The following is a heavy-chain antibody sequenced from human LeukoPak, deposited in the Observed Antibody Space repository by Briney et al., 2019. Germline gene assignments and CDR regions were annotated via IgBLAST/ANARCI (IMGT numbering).Heavy chain of an antibody. J-gene: IGHJ4*02. CDR1: GFTFSSYG. CDR3: TTANFWSGYYGY. CDR2: IKSKTDGGTT. D-gene: IGHD3-3*01. Sequence: GGSLRLSCAASGFTFSSYGMHWVRQAPGKGLEWVGRIKSKTDGGTTDYAAPVKGRFTISRDDSKNTLYLQMNSLKTEDTAVYYCTTANFWSGYYGYWGQGTLVTVSS. V-gene: IGHV3-15*01.